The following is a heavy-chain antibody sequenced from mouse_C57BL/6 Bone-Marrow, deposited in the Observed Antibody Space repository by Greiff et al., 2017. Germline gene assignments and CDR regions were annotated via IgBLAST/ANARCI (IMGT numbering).Heavy chain of an antibody. Sequence: LVESGAELARPGASVKLSCKASGYTFTSYGISWVKQRTGQGLEWIGEIYPRSGNTYYNEKFKGKATLTADKSSSTAYMELRSLTSEDSAVYFCARGDWGKDFDYWGQGTTLTVSS. D-gene: IGHD4-1*01. J-gene: IGHJ2*01. CDR2: IYPRSGNT. CDR3: ARGDWGKDFDY. V-gene: IGHV1-81*01. CDR1: GYTFTSYG.